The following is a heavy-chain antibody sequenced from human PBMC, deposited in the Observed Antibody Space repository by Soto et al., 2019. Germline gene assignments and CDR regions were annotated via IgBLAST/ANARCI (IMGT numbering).Heavy chain of an antibody. D-gene: IGHD3-22*01. CDR1: GFTISSYG. V-gene: IGHV3-33*01. CDR2: IWYDGSNK. Sequence: GGSMRLSCTASGFTISSYGMHWVRQTTGKGLEWVAVIWYDGSNKYYADSVKGRFTISRDNSKNTLYLQMNSLRAEDTAVYYCARDQVDYYDSSGENHFDYWGQGTLVTVSS. J-gene: IGHJ4*02. CDR3: ARDQVDYYDSSGENHFDY.